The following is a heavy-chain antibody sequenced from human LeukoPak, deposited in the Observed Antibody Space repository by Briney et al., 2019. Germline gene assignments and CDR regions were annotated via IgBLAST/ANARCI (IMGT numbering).Heavy chain of an antibody. Sequence: PSETLSLTCTVSGGSISSSSYYWGWIRQSPGTGLEWIGSIYYSGSTYYNPSLKSRVTISVDTSKNQFSLKMSSVTAADTAVYYCARDGNYYDGSGYYFSAFDIWGQGTMVTVSS. CDR2: IYYSGST. CDR1: GGSISSSSYY. V-gene: IGHV4-39*07. CDR3: ARDGNYYDGSGYYFSAFDI. J-gene: IGHJ3*02. D-gene: IGHD3-22*01.